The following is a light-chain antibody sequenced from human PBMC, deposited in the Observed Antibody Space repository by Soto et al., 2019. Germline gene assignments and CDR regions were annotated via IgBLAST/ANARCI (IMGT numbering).Light chain of an antibody. V-gene: IGKV1-5*01. CDR3: QQYNAFWT. J-gene: IGKJ1*01. CDR2: DVS. Sequence: EIQMTQSPSTLSASVGDRVTITCRASQSISSWLAWYQQKPGKAPKLLIYDVSNLESGVPSRFSGSGSGTEFTLTISSLQPDDVASYYCQQYNAFWTFGQGTKVDIK. CDR1: QSISSW.